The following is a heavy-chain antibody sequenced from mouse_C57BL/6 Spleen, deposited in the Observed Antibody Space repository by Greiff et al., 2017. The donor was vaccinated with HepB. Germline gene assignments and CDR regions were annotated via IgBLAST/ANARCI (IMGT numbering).Heavy chain of an antibody. CDR3: ARAGHYDYGWFAY. CDR2: IYPGSGST. CDR1: GYTFTSYW. J-gene: IGHJ3*01. Sequence: QVQLQQPGAELVKPGASVKMSCKASGYTFTSYWITWVKQRPGQGLEWIGDIYPGSGSTNYNEKFKSKATLTVDTSSSTAYMQLSSLTSEDSAVYYCARAGHYDYGWFAYWGQGTLVTVSA. V-gene: IGHV1-55*01. D-gene: IGHD2-4*01.